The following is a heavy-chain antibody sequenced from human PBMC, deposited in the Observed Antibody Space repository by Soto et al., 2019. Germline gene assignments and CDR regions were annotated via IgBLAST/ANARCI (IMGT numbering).Heavy chain of an antibody. Sequence: LRLSCAASGFTFSSYSMNWVRQAPGKGLEWVSSISSSSSYIYYADSVKGRFTISRDNAKNSLYLQMNSLRAEDTAVYYCARNYYDSSGCLDYWGQGTLVTVSS. CDR3: ARNYYDSSGCLDY. CDR2: ISSSSSYI. D-gene: IGHD3-22*01. J-gene: IGHJ4*02. V-gene: IGHV3-21*01. CDR1: GFTFSSYS.